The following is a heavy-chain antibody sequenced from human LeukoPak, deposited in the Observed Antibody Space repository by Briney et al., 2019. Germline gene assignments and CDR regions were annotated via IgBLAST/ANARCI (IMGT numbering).Heavy chain of an antibody. Sequence: PGGSLRLSCAASGFTFSSYATHWVRQAPGKGLEWVAVISYDGSNKYYADSVKGRFTISRDNSKNTLYLQMNSLRAEDTAVYYCARDPVGDPIPYYFDYWGQGTLVTVSS. J-gene: IGHJ4*02. CDR1: GFTFSSYA. CDR3: ARDPVGDPIPYYFDY. V-gene: IGHV3-30*04. CDR2: ISYDGSNK. D-gene: IGHD4-17*01.